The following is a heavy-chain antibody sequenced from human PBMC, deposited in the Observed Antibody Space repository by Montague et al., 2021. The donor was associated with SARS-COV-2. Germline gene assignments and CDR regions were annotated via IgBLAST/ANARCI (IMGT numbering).Heavy chain of an antibody. Sequence: PALVIPTQTLTLTCTFSGFSLSTTGVGVGWIRQPPGKALEWLALIYWDDDKRYSPSLKTRLAITKDTSKNQVVLTMTNMDSVDTGTYYCARIPEYSSGGGPDWYFDLWGRGTLVTVSS. D-gene: IGHD6-19*01. V-gene: IGHV2-5*02. CDR2: IYWDDDK. CDR1: GFSLSTTGVG. CDR3: ARIPEYSSGGGPDWYFDL. J-gene: IGHJ2*01.